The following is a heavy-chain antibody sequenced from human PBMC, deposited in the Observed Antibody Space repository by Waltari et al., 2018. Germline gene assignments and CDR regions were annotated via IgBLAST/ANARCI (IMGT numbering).Heavy chain of an antibody. CDR1: GYTFTDYY. Sequence: EVQLVQSGAEVKKPGATVKISCKVSGYTFTDYYMHWVQQAPGKGLDGMGLVDPEDGETIYAEKFHGRVTITADTSTDTSFMELSSLRSEDTAVYYCATDSSRGELPFDYWGQGTLVTVSS. V-gene: IGHV1-69-2*01. CDR3: ATDSSRGELPFDY. CDR2: VDPEDGET. J-gene: IGHJ4*02. D-gene: IGHD1-26*01.